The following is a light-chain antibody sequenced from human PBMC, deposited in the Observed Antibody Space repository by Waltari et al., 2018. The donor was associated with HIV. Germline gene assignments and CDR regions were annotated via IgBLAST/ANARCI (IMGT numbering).Light chain of an antibody. J-gene: IGLJ1*01. CDR3: AAWDDSLKGYV. V-gene: IGLV1-44*01. Sequence: QSVLTQPPSASGTAGQRVTISCSGTSSNIGSNTVNWYQQLPGTAPKLLICHNSQRPSGVPDRFSGSKSGTSASLAISGLQSEDEADYYCAAWDDSLKGYVFGTGTKVTVL. CDR1: SSNIGSNT. CDR2: HNS.